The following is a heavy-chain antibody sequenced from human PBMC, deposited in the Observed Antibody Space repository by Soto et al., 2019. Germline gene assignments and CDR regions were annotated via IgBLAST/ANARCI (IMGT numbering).Heavy chain of an antibody. V-gene: IGHV4-39*01. J-gene: IGHJ5*02. CDR2: INHSGNT. Sequence: TSETLSLTCAVSGGSIGTSAYYWGWIRQAPGKGLEWTGSINHSGNTYLSPSLKDRVTMSVDTSKNSFSLKLRSATAADTGLYYCSRRAPEGFDPWGQGTLVTVSS. CDR1: GGSIGTSAYY. CDR3: SRRAPEGFDP.